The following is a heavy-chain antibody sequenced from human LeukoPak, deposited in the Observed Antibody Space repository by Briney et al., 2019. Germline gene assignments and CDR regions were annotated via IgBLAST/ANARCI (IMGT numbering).Heavy chain of an antibody. CDR2: ISGSGGST. D-gene: IGHD3-3*01. V-gene: IGHV3-23*01. CDR1: GFTFSSYA. J-gene: IGHJ3*02. CDR3: AKDKRVTIFGVVIIKTDAFDI. Sequence: GGSLRLSCAASGFTFSSYAMSWVRQAPGKGLGWVSAISGSGGSTYYADSVKGRFTISRDNSKNTLYLQMNSLRAEDTAVYYCAKDKRVTIFGVVIIKTDAFDIWGQGTMVTVSS.